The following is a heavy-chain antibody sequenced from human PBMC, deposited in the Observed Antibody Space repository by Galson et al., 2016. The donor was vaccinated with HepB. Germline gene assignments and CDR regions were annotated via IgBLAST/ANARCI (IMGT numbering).Heavy chain of an antibody. J-gene: IGHJ6*02. CDR1: GDSVSSASYY. CDR3: ARELLCRGGSCTEEDFSYYGMDV. V-gene: IGHV4-61*01. Sequence: ETLSLTCIVSGDSVSSASYYWSWLRQPPGKGLEWIGHFYYSGTTNYNPSLKSRVTISVDRSRNQFSLKLNSVTAADTAVYFCARELLCRGGSCTEEDFSYYGMDVWGQGTTVTVSS. CDR2: FYYSGTT. D-gene: IGHD2-15*01.